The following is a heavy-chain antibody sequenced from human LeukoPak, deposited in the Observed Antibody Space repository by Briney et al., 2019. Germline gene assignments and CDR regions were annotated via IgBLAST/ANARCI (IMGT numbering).Heavy chain of an antibody. Sequence: GASVKVSCKASGGTFSSYAISWMRQAPGKGLEWMGGIIPFSGTENYAQKFQGRVTITTDESTSTAYMELSSLRSEDTAVYYCARRAWGTVGNPYYYYYYYMDVWGKGTTVTVSS. CDR3: ARRAWGTVGNPYYYYYYYMDV. D-gene: IGHD3-16*01. V-gene: IGHV1-69*05. CDR2: IIPFSGTE. CDR1: GGTFSSYA. J-gene: IGHJ6*03.